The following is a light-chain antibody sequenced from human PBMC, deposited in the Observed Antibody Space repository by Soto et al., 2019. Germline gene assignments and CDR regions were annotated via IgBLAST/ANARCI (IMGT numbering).Light chain of an antibody. CDR3: QTWGTGIQV. J-gene: IGLJ3*02. CDR1: SGHRSYA. V-gene: IGLV4-69*01. Sequence: QPVLTQSPSASASLGASVKLTCTLSSGHRSYAIAWHQQQPEKGPRYLMKLNSDGSHSKGDGIPDRFSGSSSGAERYLTISSLQSEDEADYYCQTWGTGIQVFGGGTKLTFL. CDR2: LNSDGSH.